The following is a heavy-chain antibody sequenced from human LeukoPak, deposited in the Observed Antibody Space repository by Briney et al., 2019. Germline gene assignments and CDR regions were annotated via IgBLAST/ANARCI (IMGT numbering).Heavy chain of an antibody. D-gene: IGHD3-10*02. CDR2: IRYDGSKK. CDR3: AELGITMIGGV. CDR1: GFSFSSFG. V-gene: IGHV3-30*02. Sequence: GGSLRLSCAASGFSFSSFGMHWVRQAPGKGLDWMAFIRYDGSKKYYADSVKGRFTISRDSSKNTLYLQMNSLRAEDTAVYYCAELGITMIGGVWGKGTTVTISS. J-gene: IGHJ6*04.